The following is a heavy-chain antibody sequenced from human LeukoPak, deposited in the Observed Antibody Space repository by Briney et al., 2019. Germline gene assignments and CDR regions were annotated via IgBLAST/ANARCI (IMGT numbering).Heavy chain of an antibody. D-gene: IGHD5-12*01. Sequence: PGGSLRLSCAASGFNFTNHWMHWFRHAPGKGLVWVSRLNHDESTTTYADFVKGRFTISRDNAKKTLYLQMNSLTAEDTAVYFCARGRPRGYSGFVSDHWGQGTPISVSS. J-gene: IGHJ5*02. CDR2: LNHDESTT. CDR3: ARGRPRGYSGFVSDH. V-gene: IGHV3-74*03. CDR1: GFNFTNHW.